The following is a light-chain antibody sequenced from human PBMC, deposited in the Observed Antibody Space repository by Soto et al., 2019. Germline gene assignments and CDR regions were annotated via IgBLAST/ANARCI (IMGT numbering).Light chain of an antibody. V-gene: IGLV2-14*01. CDR1: SGDIGAHNY. J-gene: IGLJ1*01. CDR3: SSYTTSYTHV. Sequence: QSALTQPASVSGSPGQSVTISCTGTSGDIGAHNYVCWYQQHPGKAPKLMIYEVSNRPSGVSDRFSGSKSGNTASLSISGLQGEDEDDYYCSSYTTSYTHVFGTGTKLTVL. CDR2: EVS.